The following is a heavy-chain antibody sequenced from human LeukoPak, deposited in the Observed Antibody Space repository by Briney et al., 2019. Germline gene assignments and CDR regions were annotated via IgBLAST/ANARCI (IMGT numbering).Heavy chain of an antibody. CDR1: GGTFSSYA. J-gene: IGHJ4*02. CDR3: ARFPSYGDYRFFDY. D-gene: IGHD4-17*01. Sequence: SVKVSCKASGGTFSSYAISWVRQAPGQGLEWMGGIIPILGTANYAQKFQGRVTITADESTSTAYMELSSLRSEDTAVYYCARFPSYGDYRFFDYWGQGTLVTVSS. CDR2: IIPILGTA. V-gene: IGHV1-69*13.